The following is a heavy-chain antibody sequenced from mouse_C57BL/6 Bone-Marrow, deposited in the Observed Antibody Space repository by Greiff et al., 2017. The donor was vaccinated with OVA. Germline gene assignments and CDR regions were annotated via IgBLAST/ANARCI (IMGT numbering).Heavy chain of an antibody. CDR3: AREAVVADY. D-gene: IGHD1-1*01. CDR1: GFTFSSYA. V-gene: IGHV5-4*01. Sequence: EVNVVESGGGLVKPGGSLKLSCAASGFTFSSYAMSWVRQTPEKRLEWVATISDGGSYTYYPDNVKGRFTISRDNAKNNLYLQMSHLKSEDTAMYYCAREAVVADYWGQGTTLTVSS. J-gene: IGHJ2*01. CDR2: ISDGGSYT.